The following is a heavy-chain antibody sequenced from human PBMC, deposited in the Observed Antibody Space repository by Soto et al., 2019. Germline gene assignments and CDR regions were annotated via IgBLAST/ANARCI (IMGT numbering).Heavy chain of an antibody. Sequence: ASVKVSCKVSGYTLTELSMHWVRQAPGKGLEWMGGFDPEDGETIYAQKFQGRVTMTEDTSTDTAYMELSSLRSEDTAVYYCATDLLRLVIFDYWGQGTLVTVSS. V-gene: IGHV1-24*01. D-gene: IGHD3-9*01. CDR3: ATDLLRLVIFDY. CDR1: GYTLTELS. CDR2: FDPEDGET. J-gene: IGHJ4*02.